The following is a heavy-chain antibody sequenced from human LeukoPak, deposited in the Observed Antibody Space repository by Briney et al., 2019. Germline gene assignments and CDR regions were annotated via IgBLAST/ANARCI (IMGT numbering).Heavy chain of an antibody. J-gene: IGHJ3*02. V-gene: IGHV4-59*01. CDR3: ARGYYDRGAFDI. D-gene: IGHD3-22*01. CDR1: GGSISSYY. Sequence: KPSETLSLTCTVSGGSISSYYWSWIRQPPGKGLEWIGYIYYSGSTNYNPSLKSRVTISVDTSENQFSLKLSSVTAADTAVYYCARGYYDRGAFDIWGQGTTVTVSS. CDR2: IYYSGST.